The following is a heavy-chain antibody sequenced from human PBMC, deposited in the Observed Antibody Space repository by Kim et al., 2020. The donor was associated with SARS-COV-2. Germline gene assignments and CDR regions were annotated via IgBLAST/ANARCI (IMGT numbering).Heavy chain of an antibody. Sequence: DSVKGRFTISRDNAKNSLYLQMNSLRAEDTAVYYCASVILGYAPLGPFDYWGQGTLVTVSS. D-gene: IGHD5-12*01. CDR3: ASVILGYAPLGPFDY. J-gene: IGHJ4*02. V-gene: IGHV3-21*01.